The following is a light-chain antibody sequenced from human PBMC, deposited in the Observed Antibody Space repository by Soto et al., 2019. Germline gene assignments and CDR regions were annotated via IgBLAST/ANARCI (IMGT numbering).Light chain of an antibody. CDR2: EVS. CDR3: SSYTRSSTSYV. CDR1: SSDVGGYNY. Sequence: QSALTQPASVSGSPGQSITISCTGTSSDVGGYNYVSWYQQHRGKAPKLMIYEVSNRPSRVSNRFSGSKSGNTASLTISGLQAEDEADYYCSSYTRSSTSYVFGTGTKLTVL. V-gene: IGLV2-14*01. J-gene: IGLJ1*01.